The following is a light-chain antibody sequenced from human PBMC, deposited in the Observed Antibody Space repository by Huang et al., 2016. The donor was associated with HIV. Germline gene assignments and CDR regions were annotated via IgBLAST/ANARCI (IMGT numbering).Light chain of an antibody. CDR1: QGISNS. V-gene: IGKV1-NL1*01. Sequence: DIQMTQSPSSLSASVGDRVTITCWASQGISNSLAWYQQKPGRAPKLLVYAASRLGSGVPSRFSGRGSGTDYTLTISRLQPEDFATYYCQQYFTSPPLTFGGGTKVEIK. CDR3: QQYFTSPPLT. J-gene: IGKJ4*01. CDR2: AAS.